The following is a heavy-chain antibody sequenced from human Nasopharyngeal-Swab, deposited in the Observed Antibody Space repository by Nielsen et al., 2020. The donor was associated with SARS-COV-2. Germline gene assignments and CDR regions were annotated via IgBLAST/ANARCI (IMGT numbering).Heavy chain of an antibody. CDR1: CYTFTSYC. CDR2: ISAYNGNT. V-gene: IGHV1-18*01. CDR3: ATSPPGDGDYVIGY. J-gene: IGHJ4*02. Sequence: ASVKVSCKASCYTFTSYCISWLLQAPGQGLEWMGWISAYNGNTNYAHKLQGRVTMTTDTSTSTAYMELSSLRSEDTAVYYCATSPPGDGDYVIGYWGQGTLVTVSS. D-gene: IGHD4-17*01.